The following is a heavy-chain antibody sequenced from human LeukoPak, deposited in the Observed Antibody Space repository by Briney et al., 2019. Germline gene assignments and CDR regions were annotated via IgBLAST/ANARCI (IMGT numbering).Heavy chain of an antibody. CDR1: GYSISSGYY. V-gene: IGHV4-38-2*02. CDR3: ARGRLDRITMVRGVIRSSWFDP. Sequence: SETLSLTCTVSGYSISSGYYWGWIRQPPGKGLEWIGTIYHSGSTYYNPSLKSRITISADTSKNQFSLKLSSVTAADTAVYYCARGRLDRITMVRGVIRSSWFDPWGQGTLVTVSS. D-gene: IGHD3-10*01. J-gene: IGHJ5*02. CDR2: IYHSGST.